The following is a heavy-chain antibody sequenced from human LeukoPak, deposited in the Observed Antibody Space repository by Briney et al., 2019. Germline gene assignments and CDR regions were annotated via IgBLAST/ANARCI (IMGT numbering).Heavy chain of an antibody. CDR2: LSKSNTYT. CDR3: ARVQLVYYYDGVDL. V-gene: IGHV3-11*05. CDR1: GFTFSDFY. J-gene: IGHJ6*02. Sequence: KPGGSLRLSCAASGFTFSDFYMTWIRQAPGKGLEWVSYLSKSNTYTTYADSVRGRFTISRDNAKKSLYLEMNSLRVEATAVYFCARVQLVYYYDGVDLWGQGTTVTVSS. D-gene: IGHD6-13*01.